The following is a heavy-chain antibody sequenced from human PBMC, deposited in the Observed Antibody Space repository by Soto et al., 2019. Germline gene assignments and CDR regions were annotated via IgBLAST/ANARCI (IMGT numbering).Heavy chain of an antibody. CDR2: IVVGSGNT. J-gene: IGHJ4*02. D-gene: IGHD3-3*01. CDR1: GFTFTSSA. V-gene: IGHV1-58*01. Sequence: WASVKVSCKASGFTFTSSAVQWVRQARGQRLEWIGWIVVGSGNTNYAQKFQERVTITRDMSTSTAYMELNSLRAEDTALYYCAKLEQSYLTGFEYWGQGALVTVSS. CDR3: AKLEQSYLTGFEY.